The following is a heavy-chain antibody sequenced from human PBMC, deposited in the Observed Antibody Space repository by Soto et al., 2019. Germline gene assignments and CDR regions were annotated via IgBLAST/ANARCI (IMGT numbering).Heavy chain of an antibody. J-gene: IGHJ5*02. Sequence: ASVKVSCKDSGYSFIRYGLSWVRQAPGQGLEWMGWISTHNGNTYYAQNFQGRVTMTSDTPTSTAYMELRSLRSDDTAFYYCVRDEISSAGLDPWGQGTLVTVSS. CDR1: GYSFIRYG. V-gene: IGHV1-18*01. CDR3: VRDEISSAGLDP. CDR2: ISTHNGNT.